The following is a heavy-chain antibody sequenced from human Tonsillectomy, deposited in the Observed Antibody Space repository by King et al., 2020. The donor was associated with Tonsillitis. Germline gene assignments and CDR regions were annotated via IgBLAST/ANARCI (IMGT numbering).Heavy chain of an antibody. Sequence: LVESGGGLVQPGGSLRLSCAASGFTFSSYYMSWVRQAPGKGLEWVANIKQDGSDKYYVDSVKGRFTISRDNAKNSLYLQMNSLRVEDTAVYYCARDPYGDPLDYWGQGTLVTVSS. D-gene: IGHD4-17*01. CDR2: IKQDGSDK. CDR1: GFTFSSYY. J-gene: IGHJ4*02. CDR3: ARDPYGDPLDY. V-gene: IGHV3-7*04.